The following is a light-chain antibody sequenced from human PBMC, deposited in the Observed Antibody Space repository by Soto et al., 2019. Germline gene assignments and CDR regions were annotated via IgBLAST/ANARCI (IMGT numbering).Light chain of an antibody. V-gene: IGKV3-20*01. CDR1: QTVRNNY. Sequence: EFVFTQSPGTLSLSPGERATLSCRASQTVRNNYLALDQRRPGQSPSLRIYDSSSSATGIPYRFSGGGAGTKFSLPISRLEPEEFAVYYCQQYGSSPPITFGRGTRLEIK. CDR3: QQYGSSPPIT. J-gene: IGKJ5*01. CDR2: DSS.